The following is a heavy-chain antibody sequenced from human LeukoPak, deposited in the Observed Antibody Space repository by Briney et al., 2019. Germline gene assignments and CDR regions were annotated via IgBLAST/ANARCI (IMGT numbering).Heavy chain of an antibody. J-gene: IGHJ4*02. Sequence: PGGSLRLSCEVSGFTFEDYAMSWVRQIPGKGLEWVSGINWNGDSPAYSDSVKGRFTISGDNAKNYLYLDMNSLRAEDTAFYYCARDRQWLGVDFWGQGTLVTVSS. CDR3: ARDRQWLGVDF. CDR1: GFTFEDYA. V-gene: IGHV3-20*04. D-gene: IGHD6-19*01. CDR2: INWNGDSP.